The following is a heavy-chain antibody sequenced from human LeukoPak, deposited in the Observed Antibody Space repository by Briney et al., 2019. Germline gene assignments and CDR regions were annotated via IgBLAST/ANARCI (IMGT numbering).Heavy chain of an antibody. Sequence: GASVKVSCKASGYTFTSYDINWVRQATGQGLEWMGWMNPNSGNTGYAQKFQGRVTMTRNTSISTAYMELSSLRSEDTAVYYCARGQTYDFWSGYRSLGFSDYWGQGTLATVSS. CDR3: ARGQTYDFWSGYRSLGFSDY. D-gene: IGHD3-3*01. V-gene: IGHV1-8*01. CDR2: MNPNSGNT. CDR1: GYTFTSYD. J-gene: IGHJ4*02.